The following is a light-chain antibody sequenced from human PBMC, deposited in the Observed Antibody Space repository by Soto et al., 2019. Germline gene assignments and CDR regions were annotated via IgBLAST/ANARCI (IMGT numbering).Light chain of an antibody. J-gene: IGKJ1*01. CDR3: QQYKDYSTWT. CDR2: DAS. CDR1: QSISRW. Sequence: DIQMTQSPSTLSASVGDRVTITCRASQSISRWLAWYQQKPGKAPKVLIWDASTLQRGVPSRFSGSGSGTEFTLSISSLQPDDFATYYCQQYKDYSTWTVGQGTKVEIK. V-gene: IGKV1-5*01.